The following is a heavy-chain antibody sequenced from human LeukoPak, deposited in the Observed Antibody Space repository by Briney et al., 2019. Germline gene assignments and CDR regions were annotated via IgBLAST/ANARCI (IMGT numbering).Heavy chain of an antibody. D-gene: IGHD6-13*01. CDR1: GGSLSSSSYY. CDR3: ARRDSSSWYTQAFDY. V-gene: IGHV4-39*01. CDR2: IYYSGGT. Sequence: SETLSLTCTVSGGSLSSSSYYWGWIRQPPGKGLEWIGSIYYSGGTYYNPSLKSRVTISVDTSKNQFSLKLSSVTAADTAVYYCARRDSSSWYTQAFDYWGQGTLVTVSS. J-gene: IGHJ4*02.